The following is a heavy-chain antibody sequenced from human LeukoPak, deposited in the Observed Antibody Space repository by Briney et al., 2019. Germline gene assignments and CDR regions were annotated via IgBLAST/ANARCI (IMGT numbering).Heavy chain of an antibody. D-gene: IGHD5-18*01. CDR1: GFTFSDYA. V-gene: IGHV3-21*01. J-gene: IGHJ4*02. Sequence: SGGSLRLSCVVSGFTFSDYAMTWVRQAPGKGLEWVATISRSGDNTDFADSVRGRLTISRDNAKNSLYLQMNSLRAEDTAVYYCARGVGGYSYGCHYWGQGTLVTVSS. CDR2: ISRSGDNT. CDR3: ARGVGGYSYGCHY.